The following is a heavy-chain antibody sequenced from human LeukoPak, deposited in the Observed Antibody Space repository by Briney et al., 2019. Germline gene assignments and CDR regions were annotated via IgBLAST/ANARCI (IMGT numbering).Heavy chain of an antibody. CDR1: GYTFTSYG. CDR3: ARDRWQQLSQESFDY. V-gene: IGHV1-18*01. Sequence: ASVKVSCKASGYTFTSYGISWVRQAPGQGLEWMGWISAYNGNTNYAQKLQGRVTITTDTSTSTAYMELRSLRSDDTAVYYCARDRWQQLSQESFDYRGQGTLVTVSS. CDR2: ISAYNGNT. D-gene: IGHD6-13*01. J-gene: IGHJ4*02.